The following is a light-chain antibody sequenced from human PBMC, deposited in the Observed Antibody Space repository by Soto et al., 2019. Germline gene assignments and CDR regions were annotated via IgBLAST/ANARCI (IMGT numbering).Light chain of an antibody. CDR3: QSYDNNLRGVL. CDR1: SSNIGAGSD. V-gene: IGLV1-40*01. CDR2: GNK. J-gene: IGLJ2*01. Sequence: QSVLTQPPSVSGAPGQIVTISCTGSSSNIGAGSDVHWYQQSPGRVPKLLVYGNKHRPSGVPDRFSASKSGTSASLAITGLRADDEADYYCQSYDNNLRGVLFGGGTKLTVL.